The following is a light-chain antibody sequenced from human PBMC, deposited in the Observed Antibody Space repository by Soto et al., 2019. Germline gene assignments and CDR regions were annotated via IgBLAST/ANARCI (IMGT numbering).Light chain of an antibody. Sequence: QSALTQPPSASGSPGQSVTIPCTGTSSDVGGYDHVSWYQQHPGKAPKLIIYEVAKRPSGVSARFSGSQSGDTASLTISGLQAADEAYYYCCSRLFGGGTQLTVL. J-gene: IGLJ2*01. V-gene: IGLV2-8*01. CDR3: CSRL. CDR2: EVA. CDR1: SSDVGGYDH.